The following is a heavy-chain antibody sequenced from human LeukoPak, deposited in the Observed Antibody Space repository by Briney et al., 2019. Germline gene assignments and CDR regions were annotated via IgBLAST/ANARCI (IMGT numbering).Heavy chain of an antibody. V-gene: IGHV4-39*01. CDR3: ARSWGSGSPADY. Sequence: SETLSLTCTVSGGSISRSIYYWGWIRQPPGKGPEWIGSIYYSGSTYYNPSLESRATISVDTSKNQFSLKLSSVTAADTAVYYCARSWGSGSPADYWGQGTLVTVSS. CDR2: IYYSGST. J-gene: IGHJ4*02. D-gene: IGHD1-26*01. CDR1: GGSISRSIYY.